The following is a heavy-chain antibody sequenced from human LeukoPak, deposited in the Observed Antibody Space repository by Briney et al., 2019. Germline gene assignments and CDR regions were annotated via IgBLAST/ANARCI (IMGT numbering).Heavy chain of an antibody. CDR1: GFTFSDYY. D-gene: IGHD3-3*01. V-gene: IGHV3-11*01. CDR3: AREPNFWSGYYGAFDI. CDR2: ISSSGSTI. J-gene: IGHJ3*02. Sequence: GGSLRLSCAASGFTFSDYYMSWICQAPGKGLEWVSYISSSGSTIYYADSVKGRFTISRDNAKNSLYLQMNSLRAEDTAVYYCAREPNFWSGYYGAFDIWGHGTMVTVSS.